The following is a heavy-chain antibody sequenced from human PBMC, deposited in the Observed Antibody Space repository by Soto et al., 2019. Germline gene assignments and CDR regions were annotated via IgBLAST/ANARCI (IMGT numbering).Heavy chain of an antibody. CDR2: IYDSGNT. Sequence: QVQLRESGPGLVKPSQTLSLTCTVSGGSISSGGYYWSWIRQFPGKGLEWIGYIYDSGNTYYNPSLKSRSTISTDTSKSRFSLTLTSVTAADTAVYYCASQATGWYPDYWGQGTLVTVSS. V-gene: IGHV4-31*03. CDR1: GGSISSGGYY. J-gene: IGHJ4*02. CDR3: ASQATGWYPDY. D-gene: IGHD6-19*01.